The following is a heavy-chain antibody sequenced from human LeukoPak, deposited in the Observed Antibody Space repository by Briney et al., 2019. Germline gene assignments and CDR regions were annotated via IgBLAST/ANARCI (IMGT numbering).Heavy chain of an antibody. J-gene: IGHJ5*02. CDR3: ARLFRGVILCFDL. D-gene: IGHD3-10*01. CDR1: GGSFSGYY. Sequence: SETLSLTCAVYGGSFSGYYWSWIRQPPGKGLEWIGEINHSGSTNYNPSLKSRVAISVDTSNNQFSLKLSSVTAADTAVYYCARLFRGVILCFDLWRQGTLVTVSS. V-gene: IGHV4-34*01. CDR2: INHSGST.